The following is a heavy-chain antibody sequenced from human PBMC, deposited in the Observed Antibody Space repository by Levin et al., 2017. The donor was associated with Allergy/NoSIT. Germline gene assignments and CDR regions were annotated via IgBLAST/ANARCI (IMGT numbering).Heavy chain of an antibody. CDR1: GFTFDDYA. CDR2: ISWNSGTI. V-gene: IGHV3-9*01. Sequence: GGSLRLSCAASGFTFDDYAMHWVRQGPGKGLEWVSGISWNSGTIRYADSVKGLFPISRDNAKNSLYLQMDSLRADDTALYYCAKGPMPTTYYGMDVWGQGTTVTVSS. D-gene: IGHD5-24*01. J-gene: IGHJ6*02. CDR3: AKGPMPTTYYGMDV.